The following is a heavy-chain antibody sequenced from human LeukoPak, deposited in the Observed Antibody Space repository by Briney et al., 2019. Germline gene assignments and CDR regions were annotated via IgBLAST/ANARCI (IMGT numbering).Heavy chain of an antibody. CDR3: ARGRSAIYCSSTSCSQAIYYMDV. V-gene: IGHV1-24*01. D-gene: IGHD2-2*01. CDR2: LDPEDGET. J-gene: IGHJ6*03. Sequence: ASVKVSCKVSGYTVTELSMHWVRQAPGKGLEWMGGLDPEDGETIYAQKFQGRVTMTEDTSTDTAYMELSSLRSEDTAVYYCARGRSAIYCSSTSCSQAIYYMDVWGKGTTVTISS. CDR1: GYTVTELS.